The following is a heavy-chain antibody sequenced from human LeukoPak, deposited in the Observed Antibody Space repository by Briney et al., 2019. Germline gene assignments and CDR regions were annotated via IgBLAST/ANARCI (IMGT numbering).Heavy chain of an antibody. CDR2: IYPGDSDT. Sequence: GESLKISCKVYGYSFTNYWIGWVRRMPGKGLEWMRIIYPGDSDTRYSPSFQGQVTISADKTISTAYLQWSSLKASDTAMYYCTRPGGSNSGEPFDYWGQGTLVTVSS. V-gene: IGHV5-51*01. CDR1: GYSFTNYW. CDR3: TRPGGSNSGEPFDY. D-gene: IGHD5-12*01. J-gene: IGHJ4*02.